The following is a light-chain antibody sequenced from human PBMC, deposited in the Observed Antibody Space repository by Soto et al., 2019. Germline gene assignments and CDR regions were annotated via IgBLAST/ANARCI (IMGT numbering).Light chain of an antibody. V-gene: IGKV1-17*03. J-gene: IGKJ1*01. CDR1: QGIDYY. Sequence: DIQMTQSPSAMSASVGDRVTITCRASQGIDYYLAWFQQKPGKVPRRLIYTASTLQSGVPSRFSGSGSGTEFTLTISSLQPEDFATYFCLRHKSYPWTFGQGTKVDIK. CDR2: TAS. CDR3: LRHKSYPWT.